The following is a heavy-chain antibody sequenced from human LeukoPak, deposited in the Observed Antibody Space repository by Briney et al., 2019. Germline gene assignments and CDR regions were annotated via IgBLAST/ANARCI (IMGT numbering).Heavy chain of an antibody. Sequence: PGRSLRLSCAASGFTSSSYAMHWVRQAPGKGLEWVAVISYDGSNKYYADSVKGRFTISRDNSKNTLYLQMNSLRAEDTAVYYCARGEDYGDYESVSAFDIWGQGTMVTVSS. CDR3: ARGEDYGDYESVSAFDI. V-gene: IGHV3-30*04. CDR2: ISYDGSNK. D-gene: IGHD4-17*01. J-gene: IGHJ3*02. CDR1: GFTSSSYA.